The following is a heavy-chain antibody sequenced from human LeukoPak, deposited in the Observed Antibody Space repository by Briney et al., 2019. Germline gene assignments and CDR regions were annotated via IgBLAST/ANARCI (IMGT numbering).Heavy chain of an antibody. Sequence: GGSLRLSCAASGFTFSSYGMHWVRQAPGEGLEWVAVISYDGSNKYYADSVKGRFTISRDNSKNTLYLQMNSLRAEDTAVYYCASGYCSSTSCYDWGQGTLVTVSS. D-gene: IGHD2-2*01. CDR2: ISYDGSNK. V-gene: IGHV3-30*03. J-gene: IGHJ4*02. CDR3: ASGYCSSTSCYD. CDR1: GFTFSSYG.